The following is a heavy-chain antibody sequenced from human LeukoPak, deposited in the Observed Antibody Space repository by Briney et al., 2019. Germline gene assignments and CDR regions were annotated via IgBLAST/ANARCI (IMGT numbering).Heavy chain of an antibody. D-gene: IGHD3-22*01. CDR1: GYTFTGYY. CDR3: ARLGWLAFDY. V-gene: IGHV1-46*01. Sequence: ASVKVSCKPSGYTFTGYYMHWVRQAPGQGLEWMGIINPSGGSTIYAQKFQGRVTMTRDTSTSTVYMELSSLRSEDTAVYYCARLGWLAFDYWGQGTLVTVSS. CDR2: INPSGGST. J-gene: IGHJ4*02.